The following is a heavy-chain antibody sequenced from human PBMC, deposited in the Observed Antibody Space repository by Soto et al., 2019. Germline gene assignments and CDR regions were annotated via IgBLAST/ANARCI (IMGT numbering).Heavy chain of an antibody. CDR1: GFSFSNYA. CDR3: ARSMTTVTFDAFDI. J-gene: IGHJ3*02. Sequence: GGSLRLSCVGSGFSFSNYAMNWVRQAPGKGLEWVSSLGGTDGNTYYVDSVKGRFTISRDNSRNTLYLQMNSLRADDTAVYYCARSMTTVTFDAFDIWGQGTMVTVSS. CDR2: LGGTDGNT. D-gene: IGHD4-17*01. V-gene: IGHV3-23*01.